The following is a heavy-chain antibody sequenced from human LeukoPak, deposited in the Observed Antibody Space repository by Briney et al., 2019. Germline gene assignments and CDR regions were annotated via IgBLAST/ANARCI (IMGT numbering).Heavy chain of an antibody. Sequence: GGSLRLSCAASGFTFSSYSMNWVRQAPGKGLEWVSSISSSSSYIYYADSVKGRFTISRDNAKNTLYLQMNSLRDEDTAVFYCARSRYDYIWGIDYWGQGTLVTISS. D-gene: IGHD3-16*01. CDR2: ISSSSSYI. J-gene: IGHJ4*02. CDR1: GFTFSSYS. CDR3: ARSRYDYIWGIDY. V-gene: IGHV3-21*01.